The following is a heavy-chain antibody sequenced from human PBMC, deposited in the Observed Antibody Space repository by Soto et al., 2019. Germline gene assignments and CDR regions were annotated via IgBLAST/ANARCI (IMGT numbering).Heavy chain of an antibody. J-gene: IGHJ5*02. CDR1: VYTFTSYY. CDR3: ASNGYSSTWHSWFDP. V-gene: IGHV1-46*03. CDR2: INPSGGST. Sequence: ASVTVSCKESVYTFTSYYMHWVRQAPKQGLEWMGIINPSGGSTSYAQKFQGRVTMTRDTSTSTVYMELSSLRSEDTAVYYCASNGYSSTWHSWFDPWGQGTLVTVSS. D-gene: IGHD6-13*01.